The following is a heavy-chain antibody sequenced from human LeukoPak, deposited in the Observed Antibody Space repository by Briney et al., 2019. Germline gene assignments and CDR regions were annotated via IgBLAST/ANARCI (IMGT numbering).Heavy chain of an antibody. J-gene: IGHJ2*01. CDR2: INHDGSER. D-gene: IGHD2-21*01. Sequence: GGSLRLSCAASEFIFSSYWMSWVRQAPGKGLEGVANINHDGSERYYVGSVKGRFTISRDNAKNSLYLQMNSLRTEDTAVYYCARVWSRYWYFDLWGRGTLVTVSS. CDR3: ARVWSRYWYFDL. CDR1: EFIFSSYW. V-gene: IGHV3-7*01.